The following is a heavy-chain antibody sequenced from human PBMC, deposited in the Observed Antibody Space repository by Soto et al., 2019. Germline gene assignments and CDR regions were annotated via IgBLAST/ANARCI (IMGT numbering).Heavy chain of an antibody. CDR1: GGSISTYY. J-gene: IGHJ4*02. CDR2: IYYSGTT. D-gene: IGHD1-7*01. V-gene: IGHV4-59*01. CDR3: ARAELLIYY. Sequence: TLSLTCTVSGGSISTYYWSWIRQPPGKGLEWIGYIYYSGTTNYNPSLKSRVTISVDTSKNQFSLKLTSVTAADTAVYYCARAELLIYYWGQGTLVTVSS.